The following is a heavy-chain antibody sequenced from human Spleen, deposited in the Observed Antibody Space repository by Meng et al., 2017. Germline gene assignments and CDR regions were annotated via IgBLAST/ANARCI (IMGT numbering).Heavy chain of an antibody. Sequence: QGQLVQSGAEVKKPGASVKVSCKASGYTFTGYYMHWVRQAPGQGLEWMGRINPNSGGTNYPQKFQGRVTMTRDTSISTAYMELSRLRSDDTAVYYCARVMCSGGSCYSNYWGQGTLVTVSS. CDR3: ARVMCSGGSCYSNY. CDR2: INPNSGGT. V-gene: IGHV1-2*06. CDR1: GYTFTGYY. J-gene: IGHJ4*02. D-gene: IGHD2-15*01.